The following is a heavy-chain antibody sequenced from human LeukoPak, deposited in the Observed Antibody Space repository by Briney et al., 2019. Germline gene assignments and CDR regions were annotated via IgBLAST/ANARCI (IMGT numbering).Heavy chain of an antibody. V-gene: IGHV3-30-3*01. CDR1: GFTFSSYW. Sequence: GGSLRLSCAASGFTFSSYWMSWVRQTPGKGLEWVAVISYDGSNKYYADSVKGRFTISRDNSKNTLYLQMNSLRAEDTAVYYCARDYSGNYYKGFDYWGQGTLVTVSS. D-gene: IGHD1-26*01. CDR2: ISYDGSNK. J-gene: IGHJ4*02. CDR3: ARDYSGNYYKGFDY.